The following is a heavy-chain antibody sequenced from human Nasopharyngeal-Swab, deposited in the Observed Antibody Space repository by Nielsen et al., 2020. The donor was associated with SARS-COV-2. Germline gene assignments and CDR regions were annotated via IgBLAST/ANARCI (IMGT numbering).Heavy chain of an antibody. CDR2: IYYSGST. Sequence: WIRQPPGKGLEWIGYIYYSGSTNYNPSLKGRVTISVDTSKNQFSLKLSSVTAADTAVYYCARDIRTYDILTGYSLGYFDLWGRGTLVTVSS. J-gene: IGHJ2*01. CDR3: ARDIRTYDILTGYSLGYFDL. V-gene: IGHV4-59*01. D-gene: IGHD3-9*01.